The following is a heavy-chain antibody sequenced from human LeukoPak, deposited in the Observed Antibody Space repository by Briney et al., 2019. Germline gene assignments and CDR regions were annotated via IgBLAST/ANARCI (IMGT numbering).Heavy chain of an antibody. CDR2: IYYSGST. CDR1: GGSISSHY. CDR3: ARVPYNGDYGSYYYYYYMGV. V-gene: IGHV4-59*11. D-gene: IGHD4-17*01. Sequence: SGTLSLTCTVSGGSISSHYWSWIRQPPGKGLEWIGYIYYSGSTNYNPSLTSRDTISVHPSKSHSSLKLRSVTAAETAVYYCARVPYNGDYGSYYYYYYMGVWGKRTTVTVSS. J-gene: IGHJ6*03.